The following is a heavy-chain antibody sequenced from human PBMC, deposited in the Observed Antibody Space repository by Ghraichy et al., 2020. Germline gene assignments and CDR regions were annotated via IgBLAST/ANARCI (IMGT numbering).Heavy chain of an antibody. CDR3: ARARYSDYGDFDY. Sequence: GGSLRLSCAASGFTFSSYAMSWVRQAPGKGLEWVSAISGNGVSTYYAHSVKGRFTISRDNSKNTLYLQMNSLRAEDTAVYYCARARYSDYGDFDYWGQGTLVTVSS. CDR1: GFTFSSYA. CDR2: ISGNGVST. D-gene: IGHD4-11*01. J-gene: IGHJ4*02. V-gene: IGHV3-23*01.